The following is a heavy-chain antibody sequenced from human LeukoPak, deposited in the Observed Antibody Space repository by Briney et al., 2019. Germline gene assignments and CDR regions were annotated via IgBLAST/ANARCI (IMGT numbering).Heavy chain of an antibody. D-gene: IGHD1-26*01. Sequence: GRSLRLSCAASGFTFSSYAMHWVRQAPGKGLEWVAVISYDGSNKYYADSVKGRFTISRDNSKNTLYLQMNSLRAEDTAVYYCASKWYFDYWGQGTLVTVSS. V-gene: IGHV3-30*04. CDR3: ASKWYFDY. CDR2: ISYDGSNK. CDR1: GFTFSSYA. J-gene: IGHJ4*02.